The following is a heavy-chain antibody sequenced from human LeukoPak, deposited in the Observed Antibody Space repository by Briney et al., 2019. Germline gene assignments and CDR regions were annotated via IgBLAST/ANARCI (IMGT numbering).Heavy chain of an antibody. CDR2: ISDGGTRT. J-gene: IGHJ4*02. V-gene: IGHV3-23*01. D-gene: IGHD6-19*01. CDR3: AKHSSGWGRIYFDC. Sequence: GGSPRLSCGASGFTFSSYAMSWVRQAPGEGLEWVSGISDGGTRTYYADSVKGRFTISRDNSKNTLDLQMNSLRAEDTAVYYCAKHSSGWGRIYFDCWGQGTLVTVSS. CDR1: GFTFSSYA.